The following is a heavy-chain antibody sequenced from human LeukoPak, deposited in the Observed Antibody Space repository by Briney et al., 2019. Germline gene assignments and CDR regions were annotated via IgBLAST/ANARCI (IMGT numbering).Heavy chain of an antibody. CDR1: GFTFSSYW. J-gene: IGHJ4*02. D-gene: IGHD1-1*01. Sequence: GGSLRLSCAASGFTFSSYWLHWVRQAPGKGLVWVSRINSDGSTTNYADSVKGRFTISRDNAKNTLYLQMSSLRAEDTAVYYCVRNLYKAYFAYWGQGTLVTVSS. CDR3: VRNLYKAYFAY. V-gene: IGHV3-74*01. CDR2: INSDGSTT.